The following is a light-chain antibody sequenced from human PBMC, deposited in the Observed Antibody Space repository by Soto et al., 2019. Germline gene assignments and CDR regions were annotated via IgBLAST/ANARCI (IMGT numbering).Light chain of an antibody. Sequence: IRMTQSPSTQSASIGDRVTITCRASQSIGNWLAWYQQKPGRAPKFLMFDASSLESGVPSRFSGSGSGTEFTLTISGLQPDDFATYHCQQYKSYPWTFGQGTKVDNK. V-gene: IGKV1-5*01. CDR1: QSIGNW. CDR3: QQYKSYPWT. CDR2: DAS. J-gene: IGKJ1*01.